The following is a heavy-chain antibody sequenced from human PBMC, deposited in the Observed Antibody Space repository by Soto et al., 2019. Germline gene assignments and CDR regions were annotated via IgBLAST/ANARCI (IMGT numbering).Heavy chain of an antibody. CDR1: GFTFSSYA. CDR3: AKDTAIVVVTDIDY. J-gene: IGHJ4*02. D-gene: IGHD3-22*01. CDR2: ISGSGGST. Sequence: QPGGSLRLSCVASGFTFSSYAMSWVRQAPGKGLEWVSAISGSGGSTYYADSVKGRFTISRDNSKNTLYLQMNSLRAEDTAVYYRAKDTAIVVVTDIDYWGQGTLVTVSS. V-gene: IGHV3-23*01.